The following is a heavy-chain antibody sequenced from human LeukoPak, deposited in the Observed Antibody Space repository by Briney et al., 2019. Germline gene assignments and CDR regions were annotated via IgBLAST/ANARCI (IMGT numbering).Heavy chain of an antibody. J-gene: IGHJ4*02. CDR3: AAGQTLWNYFDF. CDR2: IDNDGSDR. D-gene: IGHD5-18*01. V-gene: IGHV3-74*01. CDR1: GFTFRNYW. Sequence: GGSLRLSCAASGFTFRNYWIHWVRQAPGKGLVWISRIDNDGSDRIYADSVKGRFTISRDNSKNTLYLQMNSLRPEDTAVYHCAAGQTLWNYFDFWGQGTLVTVSS.